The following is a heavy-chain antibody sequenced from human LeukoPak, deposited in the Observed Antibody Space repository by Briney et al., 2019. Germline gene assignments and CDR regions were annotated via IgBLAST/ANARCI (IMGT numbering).Heavy chain of an antibody. Sequence: GGSLRLSCAASGFTFSSYAMSWVRQAPGKGLEWVSSISDSGGSTYYADSVKGRFTISRDNSKNTLYLQMNSLRAEDTAVYYCAKDFLQQRLVRDFDYWGQGTLVTVSS. J-gene: IGHJ4*02. CDR1: GFTFSSYA. V-gene: IGHV3-23*01. CDR2: ISDSGGST. D-gene: IGHD6-13*01. CDR3: AKDFLQQRLVRDFDY.